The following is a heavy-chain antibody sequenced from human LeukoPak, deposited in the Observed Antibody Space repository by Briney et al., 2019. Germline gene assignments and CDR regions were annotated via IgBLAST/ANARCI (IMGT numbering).Heavy chain of an antibody. CDR2: ISAYNGNT. J-gene: IGHJ5*02. Sequence: ASVNVSCKASGYTFTSYGISWVRQAPGQGLEWMGWISAYNGNTNYAQKLQGRVTMTTDTSTSTAYMELRSLRSDDTAVYYCARSPPGGQLERRGWFDPWGQGTLVTVSS. D-gene: IGHD1-1*01. V-gene: IGHV1-18*01. CDR3: ARSPPGGQLERRGWFDP. CDR1: GYTFTSYG.